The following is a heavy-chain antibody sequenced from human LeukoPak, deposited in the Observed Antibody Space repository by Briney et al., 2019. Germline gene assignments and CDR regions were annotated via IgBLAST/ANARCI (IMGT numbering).Heavy chain of an antibody. V-gene: IGHV3-23*01. CDR1: GFTFRSYA. J-gene: IGHJ4*02. CDR2: ISDGSGST. Sequence: GGSLRLSCAASGFTFRSYAMSWVRQAPGKGLEWVSIISDGSGSTYYADSVKGRFTISRDNSKNTLYLQMNSLRAEDTAVYYCARESPHCSGVSCFFDYWGQGTLVTVSS. D-gene: IGHD2-15*01. CDR3: ARESPHCSGVSCFFDY.